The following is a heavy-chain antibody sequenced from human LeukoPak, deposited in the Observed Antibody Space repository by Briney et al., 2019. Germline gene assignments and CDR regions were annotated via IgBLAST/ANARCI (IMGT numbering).Heavy chain of an antibody. Sequence: GGSLRLSCAASGYTYSSYTMLWVRQAPGKGLEWVSAIDGSGVTSFYGDSVKARFTISRDNSKNPLYLQMNSLRAEDTALYYCAKRVAEQSTSWYIDIWGLGTMVTVSS. J-gene: IGHJ3*02. D-gene: IGHD6-19*01. CDR2: IDGSGVTS. CDR1: GYTYSSYT. V-gene: IGHV3-23*02. CDR3: AKRVAEQSTSWYIDI.